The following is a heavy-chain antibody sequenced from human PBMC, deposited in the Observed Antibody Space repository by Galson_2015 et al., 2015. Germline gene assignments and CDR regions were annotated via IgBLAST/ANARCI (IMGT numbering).Heavy chain of an antibody. CDR2: INHSGST. D-gene: IGHD3-16*02. J-gene: IGHJ4*02. CDR1: GGSFSGYY. CDR3: ARVGDYVWGSYRTFDC. Sequence: SETLSLTCAVYGGSFSGYYWSWIRQPPGKGLEWIGEINHSGSTNYNPSLKSRVTISVDTSKNQFSLKLSSVTAADTAVYYCARVGDYVWGSYRTFDCWGQGTLVTVSS. V-gene: IGHV4-34*01.